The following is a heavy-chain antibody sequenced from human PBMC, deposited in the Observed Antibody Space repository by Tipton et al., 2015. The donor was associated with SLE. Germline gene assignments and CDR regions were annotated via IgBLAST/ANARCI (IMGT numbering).Heavy chain of an antibody. D-gene: IGHD4-17*01. J-gene: IGHJ5*02. V-gene: IGHV4-61*05. CDR3: ARDGDYSNWFDP. CDR2: IYYSGST. Sequence: TLSLTCTVSGGSISSSNYYWSWIRQPPGKGLEWIGYIYYSGSTYYNPSLKSRVTISVDTSKNQFSLKLSSVTAADTAVYYCARDGDYSNWFDPWGQGTLVTVSS. CDR1: GGSISSSNYY.